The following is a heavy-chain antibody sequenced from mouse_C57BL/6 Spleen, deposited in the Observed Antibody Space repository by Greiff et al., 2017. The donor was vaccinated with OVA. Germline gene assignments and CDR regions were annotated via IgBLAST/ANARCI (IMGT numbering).Heavy chain of an antibody. CDR1: GYTFTSYW. J-gene: IGHJ4*01. V-gene: IGHV1-61*01. CDR2: IYPSDSET. Sequence: VQLKQPGAELVRPGSSVKLSCKASGYTFTSYWMDWVKQRPGQGLEWIGNIYPSDSETHYNQKFKDKATLTVDKSSSTAYMQLSSLTSEDSAVYYCAREEGYYYGSSSYYYAMDYWGQGTSVTVSS. D-gene: IGHD1-1*01. CDR3: AREEGYYYGSSSYYYAMDY.